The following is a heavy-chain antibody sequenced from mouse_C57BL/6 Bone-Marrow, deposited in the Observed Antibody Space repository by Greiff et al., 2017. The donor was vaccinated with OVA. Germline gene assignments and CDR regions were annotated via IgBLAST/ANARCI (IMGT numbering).Heavy chain of an antibody. D-gene: IGHD1-1*01. CDR1: GYTFTDYY. J-gene: IGHJ4*01. V-gene: IGHV1-26*01. CDR3: ARLGLLHYAMDY. Sequence: VQLQQSGPELVKPGASVKISCKASGYTFTDYYMNWVKQSNGKSLEWIGDINPNNGGTSYNQKFKGKATLTVDKSSSTAYMELRSLTSEDSAVYYCARLGLLHYAMDYWGQGTSVTVSS. CDR2: INPNNGGT.